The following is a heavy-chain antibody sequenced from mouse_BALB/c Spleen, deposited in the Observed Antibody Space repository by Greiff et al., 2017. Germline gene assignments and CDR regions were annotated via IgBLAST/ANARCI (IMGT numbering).Heavy chain of an antibody. D-gene: IGHD2-3*01. CDR2: IDPYNGGT. V-gene: IGHV1S135*01. Sequence: EVKLQESGPELVKPGASVKVSCKASGYAFTSYNMYWVKQSHGKSLEWIGYIDPYNGGTSYNQKFKGKATLNVDKSSSTAYMHLNSLTSEDSAVYSCARADGYYVGYYAMDYWGQGTSVTVSS. J-gene: IGHJ4*01. CDR3: ARADGYYVGYYAMDY. CDR1: GYAFTSYN.